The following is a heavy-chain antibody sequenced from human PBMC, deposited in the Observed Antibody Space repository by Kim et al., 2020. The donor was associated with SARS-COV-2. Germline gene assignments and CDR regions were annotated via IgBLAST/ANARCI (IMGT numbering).Heavy chain of an antibody. Sequence: SETLSLTCTVSGGSISSGGYYWSWIRQHPGKGLEWIGYIYYSGSTYYNPSLKSRVTISVDTSKNQFSLKLSSVTAADTAVYYCARVGTQVYSFMITFGGAFDYWGQGTLVTVSS. CDR1: GGSISSGGYY. J-gene: IGHJ4*02. D-gene: IGHD3-16*01. V-gene: IGHV4-31*03. CDR3: ARVGTQVYSFMITFGGAFDY. CDR2: IYYSGST.